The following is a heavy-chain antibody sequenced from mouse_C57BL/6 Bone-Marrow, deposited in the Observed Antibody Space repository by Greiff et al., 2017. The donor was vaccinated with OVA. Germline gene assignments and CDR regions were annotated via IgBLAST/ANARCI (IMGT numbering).Heavy chain of an antibody. CDR1: GYTFTSYG. Sequence: VQLQESGAELARPGASVKLSCKASGYTFTSYGISWVKQRTGQGLEWIGEIYPRSGNTYYNEKFKGKATLTADKSSSTAYMELRSLTSEDSAVYFCARYTYYPDAMDYWGQGTSVTVSS. J-gene: IGHJ4*01. CDR3: ARYTYYPDAMDY. D-gene: IGHD1-1*02. CDR2: IYPRSGNT. V-gene: IGHV1-81*01.